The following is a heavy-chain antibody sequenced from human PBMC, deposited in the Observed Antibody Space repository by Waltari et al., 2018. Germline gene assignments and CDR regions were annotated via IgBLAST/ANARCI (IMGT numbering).Heavy chain of an antibody. D-gene: IGHD2-2*02. CDR2: IYYSGST. V-gene: IGHV4-59*01. CDR3: AREVVDCSSTSCYTSLDY. Sequence: QVQLQESGPGLVKPSETLSLTCTVSGGSISSYYWSWIRQPPGKGLEWIGYIYYSGSTNSNPSLKSRVTISVDTSKNQFSLKLSSVTAADKAVYYCAREVVDCSSTSCYTSLDYWGQGTLVTVSS. J-gene: IGHJ4*02. CDR1: GGSISSYY.